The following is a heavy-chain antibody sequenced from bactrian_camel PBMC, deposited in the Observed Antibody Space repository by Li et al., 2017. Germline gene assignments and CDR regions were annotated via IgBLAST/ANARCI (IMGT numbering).Heavy chain of an antibody. Sequence: VQLVESGGGSVQVGGSLRLSCVASGDTISRYCMGWFRQAPGKEREGVAAIYTGAGSTYYADSVKGRFTISKDNSKNTLFLQMNSLKAEDTAMYYCATRRYCTSMSPAAFGNWGQGTQVTVS. CDR2: IYTGAGST. D-gene: IGHD1*01. J-gene: IGHJ4*01. V-gene: IGHV3S1*01. CDR1: GDTISRYC. CDR3: ATRRYCTSMSPAAFGN.